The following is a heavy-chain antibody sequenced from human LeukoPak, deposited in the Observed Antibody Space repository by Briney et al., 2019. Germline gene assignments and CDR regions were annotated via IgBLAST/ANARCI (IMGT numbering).Heavy chain of an antibody. CDR3: ARTYGSSGLGYFDL. Sequence: SETLSLTCTVSGDSVSIYYWSWIRQPPGKGLEWIGYIYYRGNTNYNPSLKSRVTMAVDTSKNQFSLKVSSVTAADTAVYYCARTYGSSGLGYFDLWGRGTLVTVSS. J-gene: IGHJ2*01. CDR1: GDSVSIYY. D-gene: IGHD6-13*01. V-gene: IGHV4-59*02. CDR2: IYYRGNT.